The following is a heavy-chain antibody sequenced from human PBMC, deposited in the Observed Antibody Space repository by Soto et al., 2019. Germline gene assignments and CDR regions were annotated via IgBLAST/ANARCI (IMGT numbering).Heavy chain of an antibody. J-gene: IGHJ4*02. V-gene: IGHV3-74*01. Sequence: GGSLRLSCAASGFTFSSYWMHWVRQAPGKGLVWVSRINPDGSATNYADSVKGRFTISRDNAKNTLYLQMNSLRAEDTAVFYCGRGGSDSPMAPGYWGQGALVTVSS. D-gene: IGHD5-18*01. CDR2: INPDGSAT. CDR1: GFTFSSYW. CDR3: GRGGSDSPMAPGY.